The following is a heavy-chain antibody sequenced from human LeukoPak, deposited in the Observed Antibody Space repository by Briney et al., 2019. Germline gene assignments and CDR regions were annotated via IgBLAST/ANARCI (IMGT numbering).Heavy chain of an antibody. D-gene: IGHD3-10*01. CDR3: ARDGAMVRGVPGSWYFDL. J-gene: IGHJ2*01. V-gene: IGHV1-3*01. CDR2: INAGNGNT. Sequence: ASVKVSCKASGYTFTSYAMHWVRQAPEQRLEWMGWINAGNGNTKYSQKFQGRVTITRDTSASTAYMELSSLRSEDTAVYYCARDGAMVRGVPGSWYFDLWGRGTLVTVSS. CDR1: GYTFTSYA.